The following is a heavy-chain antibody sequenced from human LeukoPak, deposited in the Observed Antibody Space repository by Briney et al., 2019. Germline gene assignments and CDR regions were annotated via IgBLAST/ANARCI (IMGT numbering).Heavy chain of an antibody. V-gene: IGHV1-8*01. Sequence: ASVTVSCKSSVYTFTSYDINWVRHSTGQGLEWMGWMNPNSGNTGYAQKFQGRVTMTRNTSISTAYMELSSLRSEDTAVYYCARGGRGWLEHAFDIWGQGTMVTVSS. CDR1: VYTFTSYD. CDR3: ARGGRGWLEHAFDI. D-gene: IGHD6-19*01. J-gene: IGHJ3*02. CDR2: MNPNSGNT.